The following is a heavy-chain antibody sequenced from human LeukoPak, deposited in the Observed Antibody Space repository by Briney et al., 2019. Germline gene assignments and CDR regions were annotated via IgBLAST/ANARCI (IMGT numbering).Heavy chain of an antibody. CDR3: ARDAPSGGYFDY. CDR1: GGSISSYY. CDR2: IYYSGST. Sequence: KPSETLSLTCTVSGGSISSYYWSWIRQPPGKGLEWIGYIYYSGSTNYNPSLKSRVTISVDTSKNQFSLKLSSVTAADTAAYYCARDAPSGGYFDYWGQGTLVTVSS. V-gene: IGHV4-59*01. J-gene: IGHJ4*02.